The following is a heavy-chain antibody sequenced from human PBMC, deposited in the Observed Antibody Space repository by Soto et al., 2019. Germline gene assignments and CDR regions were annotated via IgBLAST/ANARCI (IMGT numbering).Heavy chain of an antibody. V-gene: IGHV1-69*13. CDR1: GGTFSSYA. CDR3: ARNVVVTAIRSLGYYYYGMDV. Sequence: SVKVSCKASGGTFSSYAISWVRQAPGQGLEWMGGIIPIFGTTNYAQKFQGRVTITADESTSTAYMELSSLRSEDTAVYYCARNVVVTAIRSLGYYYYGMDVWGQGTTVTVSS. J-gene: IGHJ6*02. D-gene: IGHD2-21*02. CDR2: IIPIFGTT.